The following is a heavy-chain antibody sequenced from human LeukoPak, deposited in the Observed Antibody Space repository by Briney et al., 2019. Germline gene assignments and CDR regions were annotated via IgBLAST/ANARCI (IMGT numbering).Heavy chain of an antibody. D-gene: IGHD2-15*01. CDR3: GIYQLYCRGASCFPGWVLP. V-gene: IGHV4-59*08. J-gene: IGHJ5*02. CDR2: IYSSGRT. CDR1: GCTLSKYY. Sequence: TETLSLTCPVSGCTLSKYYWSWIRQPPGKGLEWIGYIYSSGRTNYSPSVTSQVTISVDTSTHQFSLRLNSVTAADTGVYYCGIYQLYCRGASCFPGWVLPWGQGILVTVSS.